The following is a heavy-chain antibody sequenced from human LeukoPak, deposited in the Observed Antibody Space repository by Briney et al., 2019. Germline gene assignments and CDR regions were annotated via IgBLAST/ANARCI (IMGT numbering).Heavy chain of an antibody. CDR3: ASGKIYDSSGYYSLGFDP. D-gene: IGHD3-22*01. CDR2: MNPNNNNT. V-gene: IGHV1-8*01. J-gene: IGHJ5*02. Sequence: ASVKVSCKASGYTFTSYDINWVRQATGQGLEWMGWMNPNNNNTGYAQKFQGRVTMTRNTSISTAYMELSSLRSEDTAVYYCASGKIYDSSGYYSLGFDPWGQGTLVTVSS. CDR1: GYTFTSYD.